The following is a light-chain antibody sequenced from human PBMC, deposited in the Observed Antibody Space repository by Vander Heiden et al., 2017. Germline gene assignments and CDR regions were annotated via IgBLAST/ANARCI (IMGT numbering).Light chain of an antibody. CDR1: GYNIGAGYG. V-gene: IGLV1-40*01. Sequence: QSVLTQPPSASGAPGQRGTISGTGSGYNIGAGYGVHWYQQLPGTAPKVLIYGGSDRPSGVPDRFSGSKTDTSASLAITGLQAEDEADYYCQSYDNSLSASVIGGGTKLTVL. CDR3: QSYDNSLSASV. J-gene: IGLJ2*01. CDR2: GGS.